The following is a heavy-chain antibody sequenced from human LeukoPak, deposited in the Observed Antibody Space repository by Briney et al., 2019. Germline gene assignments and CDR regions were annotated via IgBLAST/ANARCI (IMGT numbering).Heavy chain of an antibody. V-gene: IGHV4-38-2*02. D-gene: IGHD3-22*01. Sequence: PSETLSLTCTVSGYSISSDYYWGWIRQPPGKGLEWIGNIHHSGSTYYNPSLKSRVSISIETSKNQFSLKVRSVTAADTAVYYCARADSDSSDYYWFDPWCQGTLVTVSS. CDR3: ARADSDSSDYYWFDP. CDR1: GYSISSDYY. J-gene: IGHJ5*02. CDR2: IHHSGST.